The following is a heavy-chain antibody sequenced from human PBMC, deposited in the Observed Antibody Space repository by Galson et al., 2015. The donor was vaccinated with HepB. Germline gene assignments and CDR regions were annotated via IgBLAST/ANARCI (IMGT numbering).Heavy chain of an antibody. V-gene: IGHV4-39*07. CDR1: GGSISSSSYY. Sequence: LTCTVSGGSISSSSYYWGWIRQPPGKGLEWIGSIYYSGSTYYNPSLKSRVTISVDTSKNQFSLKLSSGTAADTAVYYCARREGYSSGWYGYWGQGTLVTVSS. D-gene: IGHD6-19*01. J-gene: IGHJ4*02. CDR3: ARREGYSSGWYGY. CDR2: IYYSGST.